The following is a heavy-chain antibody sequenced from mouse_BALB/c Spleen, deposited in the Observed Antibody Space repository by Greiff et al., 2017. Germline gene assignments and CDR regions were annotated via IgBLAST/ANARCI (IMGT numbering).Heavy chain of an antibody. CDR3: ARKGAHHAMDY. J-gene: IGHJ4*01. CDR2: ISYSGST. V-gene: IGHV3-2*02. Sequence: EVKLVESGPGLVKPSQSLSLTCTVTGYSITSDYAWNWIRQFPGNKLEWMGYISYSGSTSYNPSLKSRISITRDTSKNQFFLQLNSVTTEDTATYYCARKGAHHAMDYWGQGTSVTVSS. CDR1: GYSITSDYA.